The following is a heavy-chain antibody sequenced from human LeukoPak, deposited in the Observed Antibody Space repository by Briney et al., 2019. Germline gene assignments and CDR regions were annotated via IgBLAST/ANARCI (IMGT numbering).Heavy chain of an antibody. V-gene: IGHV4-34*01. CDR1: GGSFSGYF. CDR2: INHSGDT. J-gene: IGHJ6*02. Sequence: PSETLSLTCAVYGGSFSGYFWTWIRQPPGKGLEWIGEINHSGDTNYNPSLKSRVTISVDTSRNQFSLKLKSVTAADTAMYYCARADESLVYGMDVWGQGTTVIVSS. CDR3: ARADESLVYGMDV.